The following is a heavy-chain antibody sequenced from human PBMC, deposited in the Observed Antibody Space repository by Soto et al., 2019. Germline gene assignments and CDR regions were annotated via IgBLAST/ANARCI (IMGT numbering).Heavy chain of an antibody. CDR1: GGSIXXGXXY. D-gene: IGHD3-22*01. V-gene: IGHV4-39*01. Sequence: SETLSLTCTVSGGSIXXGXXYWSWIRQHPGKGLEWIGYIYYSGSTYYNPSLKSRVTLSIDTSKNQFSLKLNSVTAADTAVYYCVSPEGYYDSSGYTLDYWGQGTLVTVSS. J-gene: IGHJ4*02. CDR3: VSPEGYYDSSGYTLDY. CDR2: IYYSGST.